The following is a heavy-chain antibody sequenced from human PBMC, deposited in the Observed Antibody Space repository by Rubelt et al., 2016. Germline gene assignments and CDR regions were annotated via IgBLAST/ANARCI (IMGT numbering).Heavy chain of an antibody. D-gene: IGHD3-10*01. CDR3: TRTGV. CDR2: ISYDGSDK. CDR1: GFTFSSYS. V-gene: IGHV3-30*04. Sequence: QVQLVESGGGVVQPGRSLRLSCAASGFTFSSYSMHWVRQAPGKGLEWVAVISYDGSDKYYRDSVKGRFTVSSGNSKNTLYLQMNSLRAEDTAVNCGTRTGVWGRGTTVTVSS. J-gene: IGHJ6*02.